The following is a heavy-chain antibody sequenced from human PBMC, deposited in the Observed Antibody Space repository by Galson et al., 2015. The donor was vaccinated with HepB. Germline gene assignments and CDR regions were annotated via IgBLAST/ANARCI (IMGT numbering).Heavy chain of an antibody. V-gene: IGHV3-23*01. D-gene: IGHD6-19*01. Sequence: SLRLSCAASGFTFSYYAMSWVRQAPGKGLEWVSAITPSGDNTFSADSMKGRFIISRDNSQNTLFLQLNSLRPDDTAIYFCAKVFPEKTDGWYRQALYYVDAWGQGTRVTGSS. CDR3: AKVFPEKTDGWYRQALYYVDA. CDR2: ITPSGDNT. J-gene: IGHJ4*02. CDR1: GFTFSYYA.